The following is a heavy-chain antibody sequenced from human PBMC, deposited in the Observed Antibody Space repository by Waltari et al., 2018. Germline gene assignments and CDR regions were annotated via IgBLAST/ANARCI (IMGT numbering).Heavy chain of an antibody. CDR1: GLTFKKYW. J-gene: IGHJ4*02. CDR2: INGEGTTF. Sequence: EVQLVESGAGLVQPGGVLRLSCAASGLTFKKYWMQWVLQGLGKGLVWISRINGEGTTFSYVDSVKGRFTISRDNIRNTVDLQMSSLRADDTGVYFCGSSFGHGGVDSWGRGTQVTVSS. V-gene: IGHV3-74*01. D-gene: IGHD3-16*01. CDR3: GSSFGHGGVDS.